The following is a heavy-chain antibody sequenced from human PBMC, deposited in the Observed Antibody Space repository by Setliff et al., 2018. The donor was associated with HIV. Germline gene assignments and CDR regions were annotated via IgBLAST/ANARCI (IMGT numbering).Heavy chain of an antibody. CDR1: GFTFSTYW. Sequence: GGSLRLSCAASGFTFSTYWMTWVRQAPGKGLEWVANMKQDGSEKNYVDSVKGRITISRDNAKNSVYLQMNSLRAEDTAVYYCARETIWSGHSYFDYWGQGTLVTVSS. D-gene: IGHD3-3*01. CDR3: ARETIWSGHSYFDY. J-gene: IGHJ4*02. CDR2: MKQDGSEK. V-gene: IGHV3-7*03.